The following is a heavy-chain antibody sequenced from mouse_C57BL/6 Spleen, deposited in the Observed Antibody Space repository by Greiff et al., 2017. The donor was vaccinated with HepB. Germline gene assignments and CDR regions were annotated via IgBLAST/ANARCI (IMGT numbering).Heavy chain of an antibody. D-gene: IGHD2-13*01. CDR2: IDPEDGDT. J-gene: IGHJ4*01. CDR1: GFNIKDYY. V-gene: IGHV14-1*01. Sequence: VQLQQSGAELVRPGASVKLSCTASGFNIKDYYMHWVKQRPEQGLEWIGRIDPEDGDTEYAPKFQGKATMTADTSSNTAYLQLSSLTSEDTAVYYCPYGDYYYAMDYWGQGTSVTVSS. CDR3: PYGDYYYAMDY.